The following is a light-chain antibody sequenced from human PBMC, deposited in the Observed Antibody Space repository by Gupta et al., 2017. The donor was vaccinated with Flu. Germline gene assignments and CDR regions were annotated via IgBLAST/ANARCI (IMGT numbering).Light chain of an antibody. CDR1: QCIRSISSW. V-gene: IGKV1-5*03. J-gene: IGKJ1*01. CDR3: QQDKGYSWT. CDR2: KPS. Sequence: LSASVGDRVTITVRAKQCIRSISSWLTWYHQRPEKAPKLLISKPSSLESGVPSRFTGSGSWTYFTLTIINLQPDDFATYFCQQDKGYSWTFGQGTKVEIK.